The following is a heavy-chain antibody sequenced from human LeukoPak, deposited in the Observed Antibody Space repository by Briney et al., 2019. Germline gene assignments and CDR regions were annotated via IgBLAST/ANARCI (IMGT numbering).Heavy chain of an antibody. D-gene: IGHD3-16*01. CDR3: AKDIIPGEPAGVAFDI. J-gene: IGHJ3*02. V-gene: IGHV3-9*01. CDR2: ISWNSGSI. Sequence: GGSLRLSCAASGFTLDDFAMHWVRQAPGKGLEWVSGISWNSGSIGYVDSVKGRFTISRDNAKNSLYLQMNSLRAEDTALYYCAKDIIPGEPAGVAFDIWGQGTMVTVSS. CDR1: GFTLDDFA.